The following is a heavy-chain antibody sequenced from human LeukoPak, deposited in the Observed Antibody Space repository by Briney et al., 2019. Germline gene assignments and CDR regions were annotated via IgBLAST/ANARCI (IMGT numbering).Heavy chain of an antibody. CDR3: AYRKSSSWFF. CDR2: IYGDDDK. Sequence: ASGPTLVNPTQTLTLTCTFSGFSLSTHEVAVGWIRQPPGKALEWLALIYGDDDKRYSPDLKSSLTITKDTSKNQVVLTMANLDPVDTSTYYCAYRKSSSWFFWGQGTLVTVSS. D-gene: IGHD6-13*01. V-gene: IGHV2-5*02. J-gene: IGHJ4*02. CDR1: GFSLSTHEVA.